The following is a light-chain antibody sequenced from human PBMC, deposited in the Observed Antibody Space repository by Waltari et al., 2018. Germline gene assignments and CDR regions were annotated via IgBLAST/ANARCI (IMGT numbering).Light chain of an antibody. V-gene: IGLV2-14*01. J-gene: IGLJ1*01. CDR2: EVS. Sequence: SALTQPASVSGSPGQSLTISCTGTSSDVGGYNYVPRYQQHPGKAPKLMIYEVSNRPSGVSNRFSGSKSGNTASLTISGLRAEDEADYYCSSYTSSSTPYVFGTGTKVTVL. CDR3: SSYTSSSTPYV. CDR1: SSDVGGYNY.